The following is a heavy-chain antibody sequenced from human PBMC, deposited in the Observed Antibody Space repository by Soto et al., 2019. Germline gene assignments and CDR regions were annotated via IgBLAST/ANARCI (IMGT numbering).Heavy chain of an antibody. V-gene: IGHV3-30-3*01. CDR2: ISYDGSNK. D-gene: IGHD5-12*01. CDR1: GFTFSSYA. Sequence: GGSLRLSCAASGFTFSSYAMHWVRQAPGKGLEWVAVISYDGSNKYYADSVKGRFTISRDNSKNTLYLQMNSLRAEDTAVYYCAREGEALDGYKPPLDYWGQGTLVNVSS. J-gene: IGHJ4*02. CDR3: AREGEALDGYKPPLDY.